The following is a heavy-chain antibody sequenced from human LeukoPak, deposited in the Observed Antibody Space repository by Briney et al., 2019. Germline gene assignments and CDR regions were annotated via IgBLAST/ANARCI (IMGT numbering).Heavy chain of an antibody. V-gene: IGHV3-7*01. J-gene: IGHJ4*02. CDR2: INLDGSEK. Sequence: GGSLRLSCVASKFTFSSYAMSWVRQVPGKGLEWVANINLDGSEKYYVDSVKGRFTISRDNAKNSLYLQMNSLTAEDTAVYYCARDDYGPVAYGGQGTLVTVSS. CDR1: KFTFSSYA. CDR3: ARDDYGPVAY. D-gene: IGHD4/OR15-4a*01.